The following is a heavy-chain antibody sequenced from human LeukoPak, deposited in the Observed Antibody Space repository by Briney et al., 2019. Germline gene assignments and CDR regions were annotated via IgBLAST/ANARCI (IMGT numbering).Heavy chain of an antibody. CDR1: GFTFSDYY. Sequence: PGGSLRLSCAASGFTFSDYYMTWVRQAPGKGLEWVGRIKSKADGGTTDYAAPVKGRFSISGDDSKNTVYLQMDSLEAEDTAVYYCAAFSKGFWGQGTLVTVSS. CDR3: AAFSKGF. CDR2: IKSKADGGTT. V-gene: IGHV3-15*01. J-gene: IGHJ4*02.